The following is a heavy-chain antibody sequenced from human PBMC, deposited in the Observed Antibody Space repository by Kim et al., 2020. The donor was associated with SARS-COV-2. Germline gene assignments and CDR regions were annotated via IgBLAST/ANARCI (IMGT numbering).Heavy chain of an antibody. V-gene: IGHV4-31*03. Sequence: SETLSLTCTDSGGSISSGGYYWSWIRQHPGKGLEWIGYIYYSGSTYYNPSLKSRVTISVDTSKNQFSLKLSSVTAADTAVYYCARVRITMIIVANAFDIWGQGTMVTVSS. CDR1: GGSISSGGYY. J-gene: IGHJ3*02. CDR2: IYYSGST. D-gene: IGHD3-22*01. CDR3: ARVRITMIIVANAFDI.